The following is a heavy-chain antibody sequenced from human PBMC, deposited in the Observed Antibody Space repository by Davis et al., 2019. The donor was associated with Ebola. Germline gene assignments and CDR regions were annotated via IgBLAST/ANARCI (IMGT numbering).Heavy chain of an antibody. Sequence: PGGSLRLSCAASAVTFSSYGMHWVRQPPGKGLEWVGCIRYDGSNQYYAASVRGRFTISRDDSKNTLYLQMNSLRAEDTAVYYCAKDFQLGSGWYLDWGQGTLVTVSS. D-gene: IGHD6-19*01. CDR2: IRYDGSNQ. V-gene: IGHV3-30*02. J-gene: IGHJ4*02. CDR1: AVTFSSYG. CDR3: AKDFQLGSGWYLD.